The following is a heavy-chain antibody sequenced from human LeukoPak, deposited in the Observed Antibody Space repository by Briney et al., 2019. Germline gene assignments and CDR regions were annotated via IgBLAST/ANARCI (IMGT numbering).Heavy chain of an antibody. V-gene: IGHV4-4*07. D-gene: IGHD3-22*01. CDR1: GGSISSYY. Sequence: PSETLSLTCTVSGGSISSYYWSWIRQPAGKGLEWIGRIYTSGSTNYNPSLKSRVTMSVDTSKNQFSLKLSSVTAADTAVYYCARDSGKYYDSSGYYYVNAFGIWGQGTMVTVSS. CDR2: IYTSGST. CDR3: ARDSGKYYDSSGYYYVNAFGI. J-gene: IGHJ3*02.